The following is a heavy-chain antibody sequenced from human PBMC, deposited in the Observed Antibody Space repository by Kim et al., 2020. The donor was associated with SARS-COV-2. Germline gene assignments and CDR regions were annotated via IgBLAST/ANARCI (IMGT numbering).Heavy chain of an antibody. CDR3: AKDKGSGSGSSFDY. V-gene: IGHV3-23*01. J-gene: IGHJ4*02. Sequence: GGSLRLSCAASGFTFSNYAMNWVRQAPGKGLEWVSIVSADATTYYAESVKGRFTISRVNSKSTVHLQMSSLRAEDTAVYYCAKDKGSGSGSSFDYWGQGILVTVSS. D-gene: IGHD3-10*01. CDR2: VSADATT. CDR1: GFTFSNYA.